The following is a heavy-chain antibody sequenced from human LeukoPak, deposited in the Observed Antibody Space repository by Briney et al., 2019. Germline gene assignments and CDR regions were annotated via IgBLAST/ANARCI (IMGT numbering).Heavy chain of an antibody. J-gene: IGHJ4*02. Sequence: GGSLRLSCAASGFTFSSYWMHWVRHAPGKGLVWVSRINGDGSYTNYADSVKGRFTISRDNAKNTLYLQINSLRAEDTAVYYCARGTSMVRGVADYWGQGTLVTVSS. CDR1: GFTFSSYW. CDR2: INGDGSYT. D-gene: IGHD3-10*01. V-gene: IGHV3-74*01. CDR3: ARGTSMVRGVADY.